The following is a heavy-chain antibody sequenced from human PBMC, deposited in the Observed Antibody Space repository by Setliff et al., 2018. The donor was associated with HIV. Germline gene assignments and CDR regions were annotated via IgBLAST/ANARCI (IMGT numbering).Heavy chain of an antibody. CDR2: IYYNVNN. Sequence: SETLSLTCTVSGGSISTYHWSWIRQPPGKGLEWIGFIYYNVNNNYNPSLKSRVSISVDTSKNQFSLRLSSVTAADTAVYYCTRGGSMTTLTTWGQGTLVTVSS. J-gene: IGHJ4*02. CDR3: TRGGSMTTLTT. CDR1: GGSISTYH. V-gene: IGHV4-59*01. D-gene: IGHD4-4*01.